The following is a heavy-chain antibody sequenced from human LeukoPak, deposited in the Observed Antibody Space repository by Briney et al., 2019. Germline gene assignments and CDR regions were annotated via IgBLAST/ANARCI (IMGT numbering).Heavy chain of an antibody. J-gene: IGHJ4*02. CDR2: MNPNSGNT. CDR1: GYTFTSYD. V-gene: IGHV1-8*01. Sequence: ASVKVSCKASGYTFTSYDINWVRQATGQGLEWMGWMNPNSGNTGYAQKFQGRVTMTRNTSISTAYMELSSLRSEDTAVYYCARSRLGALRGYSPFRYWGQGTLVTVSS. CDR3: ARSRLGALRGYSPFRY. D-gene: IGHD5-18*01.